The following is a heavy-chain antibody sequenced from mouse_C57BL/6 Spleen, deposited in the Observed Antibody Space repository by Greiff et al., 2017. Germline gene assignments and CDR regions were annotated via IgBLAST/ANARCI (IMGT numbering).Heavy chain of an antibody. CDR3: AKLGTTVVLDY. D-gene: IGHD1-1*01. J-gene: IGHJ2*01. CDR1: GFSFTSYG. Sequence: VQVVESGPGLVAPSQSLSITCTVSGFSFTSYGVSWVRQPPGKGLEWLGGIRGDGSTNYHSALISRLSINKDNSKSQVFLKLNSLQTDDRATYYCAKLGTTVVLDYWGQGTTHTVSS. V-gene: IGHV2-3*01. CDR2: IRGDGST.